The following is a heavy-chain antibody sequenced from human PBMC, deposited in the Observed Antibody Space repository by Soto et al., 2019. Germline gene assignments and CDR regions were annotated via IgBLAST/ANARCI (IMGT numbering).Heavy chain of an antibody. Sequence: PGGSLRLSCAASGFIFSDFWMHWVRQVPGEGLVWVSRINHEGSNTNYADFVRGRFTISRDNSKNMLYLQMNSLRAEDAAVYYCARDEDPTHYHYGMDVWGQGTTVTVSS. J-gene: IGHJ6*02. D-gene: IGHD3-16*01. CDR2: INHEGSNT. CDR3: ARDEDPTHYHYGMDV. CDR1: GFIFSDFW. V-gene: IGHV3-74*01.